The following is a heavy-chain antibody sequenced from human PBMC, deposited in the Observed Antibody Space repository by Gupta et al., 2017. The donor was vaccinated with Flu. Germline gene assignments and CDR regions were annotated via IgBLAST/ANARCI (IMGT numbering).Heavy chain of an antibody. CDR1: GFTFNGYA. CDR2: ISGSGGYM. Sequence: EVQLLESGGGLIQPGGSLRLSCAASGFTFNGYAMSWVRQAPGKGLEWVSGISGSGGYMYYADYVKGRFNITRDNSKNTLYLQMNSVRAEDTAIYYCAKVKNFYDGTDYQYYYDYWGQGTRGTVSS. V-gene: IGHV3-23*01. CDR3: AKVKNFYDGTDYQYYYDY. J-gene: IGHJ4*02. D-gene: IGHD3-22*01.